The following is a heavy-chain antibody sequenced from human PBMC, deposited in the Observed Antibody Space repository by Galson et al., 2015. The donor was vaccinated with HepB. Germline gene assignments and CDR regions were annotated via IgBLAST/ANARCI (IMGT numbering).Heavy chain of an antibody. D-gene: IGHD3-22*01. Sequence: SLRLSCAASGFTFSSYAMSWVRQAPGKGLEWVSAISGSGGSTYYADSVKGRFTISRDNSKNTLYLQMNSLRAEDTAVYYCAKDKYYYDSSGGHDAFDIWGQGTMVTVSS. CDR2: ISGSGGST. J-gene: IGHJ3*02. CDR1: GFTFSSYA. CDR3: AKDKYYYDSSGGHDAFDI. V-gene: IGHV3-23*01.